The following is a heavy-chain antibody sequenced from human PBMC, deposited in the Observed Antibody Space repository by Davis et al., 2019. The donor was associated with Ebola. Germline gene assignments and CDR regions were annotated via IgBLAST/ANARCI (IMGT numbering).Heavy chain of an antibody. J-gene: IGHJ1*01. V-gene: IGHV1-18*01. Sequence: ASVKVSCKASGYTFTSYGISWVRQAPGQGLEWMGWISAYSGNTNHAQKFQDRVTMTTDTTTSTAYMELRSLRSDDTAVYYCARGAIAASGNPHLGHWGQGTLVTVSS. CDR3: ARGAIAASGNPHLGH. CDR1: GYTFTSYG. D-gene: IGHD6-13*01. CDR2: ISAYSGNT.